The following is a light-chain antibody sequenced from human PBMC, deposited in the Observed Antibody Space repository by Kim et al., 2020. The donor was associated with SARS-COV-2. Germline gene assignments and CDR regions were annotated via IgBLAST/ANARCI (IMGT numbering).Light chain of an antibody. CDR1: SSDVGGSNY. V-gene: IGLV2-14*03. J-gene: IGLJ2*01. Sequence: GQSITISCPRTSSDVGGSNYVSWYQQHPGKAPILMSYDVSNRPSGVSHRFSGSKSGNPASLTISGLQAEDEADYYCSSYTSSSTQLFGGGTQLTVL. CDR2: DVS. CDR3: SSYTSSSTQL.